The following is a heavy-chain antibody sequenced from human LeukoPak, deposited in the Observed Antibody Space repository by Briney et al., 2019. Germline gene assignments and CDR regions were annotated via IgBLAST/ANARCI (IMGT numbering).Heavy chain of an antibody. Sequence: GGSLRLSCAASGFTFSSYSMNWVRQAPGKGLEWVSYISSSGSTIYYADSVKGRFTISRDNAKNSLYLQMNSLRAEDTAVYYCARGGASCGGDCFSLDAFDIRGQGTMVTVSS. CDR3: ARGGASCGGDCFSLDAFDI. CDR2: ISSSGSTI. D-gene: IGHD2-21*01. CDR1: GFTFSSYS. J-gene: IGHJ3*02. V-gene: IGHV3-48*01.